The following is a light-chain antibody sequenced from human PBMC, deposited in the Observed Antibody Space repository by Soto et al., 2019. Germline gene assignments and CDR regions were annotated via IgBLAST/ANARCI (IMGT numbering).Light chain of an antibody. CDR3: QQYPNLPRT. CDR2: GAS. J-gene: IGKJ4*01. CDR1: QSVSSN. V-gene: IGKV3-15*01. Sequence: EIVLTQTRATLSGSPGERTTLSCRASQSVSSNLAWYQQKPGQAPRLLIYGASTRATGIPARFSGSGSGTEFTFTISSLQPEDIATYSCQQYPNLPRTFGGGTKVDI.